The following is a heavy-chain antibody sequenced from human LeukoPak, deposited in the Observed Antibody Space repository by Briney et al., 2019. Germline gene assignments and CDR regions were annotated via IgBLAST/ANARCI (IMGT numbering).Heavy chain of an antibody. J-gene: IGHJ5*02. CDR2: INTNTENP. D-gene: IGHD5-24*01. Sequence: GASVKVSCKASGYTFSGYALNWVRQAPGQGLEWMGWINTNTENPTYAQGFTGRFVFSLDTSVSTAYLQISSLKAEDTAVYYCARDLGDSFDPWGQGTLVTVSS. V-gene: IGHV7-4-1*02. CDR3: ARDLGDSFDP. CDR1: GYTFSGYA.